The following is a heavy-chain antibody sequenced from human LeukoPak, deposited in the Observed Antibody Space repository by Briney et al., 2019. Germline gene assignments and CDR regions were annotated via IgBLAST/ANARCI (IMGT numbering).Heavy chain of an antibody. Sequence: ASVKVSCKVSGHTLTESSRHWVRQAPGKGLEWMGGFDPEDGEAIYAQMFQGRVTMTEDTSTDTAYMELDSLRSEDTAVYFCAIVDFTREAFDIWGQGTKVTVSS. J-gene: IGHJ3*02. V-gene: IGHV1-24*01. CDR1: GHTLTESS. CDR2: FDPEDGEA. D-gene: IGHD3-3*01. CDR3: AIVDFTREAFDI.